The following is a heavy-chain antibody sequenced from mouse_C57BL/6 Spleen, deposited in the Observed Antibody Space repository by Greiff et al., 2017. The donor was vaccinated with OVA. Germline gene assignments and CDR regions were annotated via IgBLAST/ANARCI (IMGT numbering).Heavy chain of an antibody. J-gene: IGHJ3*01. CDR2: ISYDGSN. V-gene: IGHV3-6*01. CDR3: ARPGGSSYGFAY. CDR1: GYSITSGYY. D-gene: IGHD1-1*01. Sequence: VQLKESGPGLVKPSQSLSLTCSVTGYSITSGYYWNWIRQFPGNKLEWMGYISYDGSNNYNPSLKNRISITRDTSKNQFFLKLNSVTTEDTATYYCARPGGSSYGFAYWGQGTLVTVSA.